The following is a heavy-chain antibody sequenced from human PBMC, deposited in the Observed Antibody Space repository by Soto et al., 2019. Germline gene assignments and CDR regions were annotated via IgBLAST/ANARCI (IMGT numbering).Heavy chain of an antibody. V-gene: IGHV4-59*01. CDR3: ARVPGSGSYYGWYDP. CDR2: IYYSGST. D-gene: IGHD3-10*01. CDR1: GGSLSRYY. Sequence: FETLSLTCTVSGGSLSRYYWNWIRQPPGKGLEWIGYIYYSGSTNYNPSLKSGVTISVDTSKNPFSLKRSAVTAADAGGYDCARVPGSGSYYGWYDPRGQGIQDTVSS. J-gene: IGHJ5*02.